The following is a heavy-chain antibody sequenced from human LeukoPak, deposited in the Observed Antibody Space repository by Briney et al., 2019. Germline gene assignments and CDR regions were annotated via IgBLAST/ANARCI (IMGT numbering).Heavy chain of an antibody. CDR3: AKDQEESYGYVFYY. V-gene: IGHV3-23*01. Sequence: QPGGSLRLSCAASGFTFSSYSMNWVRQAPGKGLEWVSAISGSGGSTYYADSVKGRFTISRDNSKNTLYLQMNSLRAEDTAVYYCAKDQEESYGYVFYYWGQGTLVTVSS. J-gene: IGHJ4*02. CDR1: GFTFSSYS. D-gene: IGHD5-18*01. CDR2: ISGSGGST.